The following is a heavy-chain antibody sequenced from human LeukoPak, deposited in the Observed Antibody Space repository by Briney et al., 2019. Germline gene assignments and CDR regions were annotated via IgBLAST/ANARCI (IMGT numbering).Heavy chain of an antibody. D-gene: IGHD2-2*01. Sequence: GASVKVSCKASGYTFLSHGFSWVRHAPGQGLEWMGWTSANNRNTNYAQRLQGRVTMTTDTSTNTAYMELRTLRSDDTAVYYCARSQAVVSSSLYYYYMDVWGKGTTIIVSS. J-gene: IGHJ6*03. V-gene: IGHV1-18*01. CDR2: TSANNRNT. CDR1: GYTFLSHG. CDR3: ARSQAVVSSSLYYYYMDV.